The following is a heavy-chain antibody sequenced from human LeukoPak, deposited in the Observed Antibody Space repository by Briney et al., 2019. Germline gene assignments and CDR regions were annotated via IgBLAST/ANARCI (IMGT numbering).Heavy chain of an antibody. CDR3: ARDPCYSGGDCYLSDY. D-gene: IGHD2-21*02. J-gene: IGHJ4*02. CDR1: GYTFTSYG. Sequence: ASVKVSCKASGYTFTSYGISWVRQAPGQGLEWMGWISAYNGNTNYAQKLQGRVTMTTDTSTSTAYMELRSLRSDDTAVYYCARDPCYSGGDCYLSDYCGQGTLVTVSS. CDR2: ISAYNGNT. V-gene: IGHV1-18*01.